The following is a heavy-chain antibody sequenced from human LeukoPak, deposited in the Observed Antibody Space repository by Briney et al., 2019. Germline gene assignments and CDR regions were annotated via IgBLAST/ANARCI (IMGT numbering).Heavy chain of an antibody. CDR3: AKDLGSRPRYWFFDL. CDR1: GFTFSSYW. Sequence: GGSLRLSCAASGFTFSSYWMNWARQAPGKGLEWVAVISFDGTNKKVADSVEGRFTVSRGNSKNTLYLQMNNLRVEDSAVYYCAKDLGSRPRYWFFDLWGRGTLVTVSS. CDR2: ISFDGTNK. V-gene: IGHV3-30*18. D-gene: IGHD3-10*01. J-gene: IGHJ2*01.